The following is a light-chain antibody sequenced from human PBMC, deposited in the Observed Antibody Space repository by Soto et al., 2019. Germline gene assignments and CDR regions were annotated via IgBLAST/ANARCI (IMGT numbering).Light chain of an antibody. V-gene: IGKV3-11*01. CDR3: QQYNKWPQT. CDR2: DAS. Sequence: EIVFTQSPATLSLSPGERATLSCRASQTVTTYLAWYQQKPGQAPRLLIYDASNRATGIPARFSGSGSGTDFSLTISSLQSEDIAVYYCQQYNKWPQTFGQGTKVDIK. J-gene: IGKJ1*01. CDR1: QTVTTY.